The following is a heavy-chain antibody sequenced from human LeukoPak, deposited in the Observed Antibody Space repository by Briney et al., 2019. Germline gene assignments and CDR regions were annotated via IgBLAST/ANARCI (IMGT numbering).Heavy chain of an antibody. J-gene: IGHJ4*02. D-gene: IGHD4-17*01. CDR1: EFTFSTYS. V-gene: IGHV3-7*05. CDR3: AREAYGDNYFDY. Sequence: GGSLRLSCAASEFTFSTYSMNWVRQAPGRGLEWVANIKQDGSVKYYVDSVKGRFTISRDNAKTSLFLQMNSLRIEDTAVYYCAREAYGDNYFDYWGRGTLVTVAS. CDR2: IKQDGSVK.